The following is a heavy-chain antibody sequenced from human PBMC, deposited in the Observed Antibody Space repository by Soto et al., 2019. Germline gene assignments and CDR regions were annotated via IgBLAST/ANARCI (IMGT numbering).Heavy chain of an antibody. CDR2: ISYDGSNK. CDR1: GFTFSIYG. J-gene: IGHJ4*02. D-gene: IGHD4-17*01. Sequence: GGSLRLSCAASGFTFSIYGMHWFRQAPGKGLEWVAVISYDGSNKYYADSVKGRFTISRDNSKNTLYLQMNSLRAEDTALYYCARGLYGAYGQDFWGQGILVTAPQ. CDR3: ARGLYGAYGQDF. V-gene: IGHV3-30*03.